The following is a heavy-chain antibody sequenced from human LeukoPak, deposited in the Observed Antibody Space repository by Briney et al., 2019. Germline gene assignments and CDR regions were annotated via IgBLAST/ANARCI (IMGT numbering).Heavy chain of an antibody. D-gene: IGHD3-16*01. CDR2: INHNGNVN. J-gene: IGHJ6*02. CDR3: ARGGGLDV. CDR1: GFTFSSYW. V-gene: IGHV3-7*03. Sequence: GGSLRLSCAASGFTFSSYWMNWARQAPGKELEWVASINHNGNVNYYVDSVKGRFTVSRDNAKNSLYLQMSNLRAEDTAVYFCARGGGLDVWGQGATVTVSS.